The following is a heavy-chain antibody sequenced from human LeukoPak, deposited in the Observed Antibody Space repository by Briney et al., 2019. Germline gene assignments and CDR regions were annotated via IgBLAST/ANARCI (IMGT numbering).Heavy chain of an antibody. Sequence: GGSLRLSCAASGFTFSDYGMYWVRQAPGKGLEWVAFIRYDGSNKYYVDSVKGRFTISRDNSKNTLYLQMNSLRAEDTAVYYCAKDPTSSGWAHLDYWGQGTLVTVSS. CDR3: AKDPTSSGWAHLDY. J-gene: IGHJ4*02. V-gene: IGHV3-30*02. CDR1: GFTFSDYG. CDR2: IRYDGSNK. D-gene: IGHD6-19*01.